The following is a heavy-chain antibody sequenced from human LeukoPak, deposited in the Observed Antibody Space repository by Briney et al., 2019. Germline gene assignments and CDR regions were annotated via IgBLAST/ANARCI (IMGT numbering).Heavy chain of an antibody. CDR3: AREYDILTGYPEPAFYI. CDR1: GGSISSGGYS. Sequence: PSQTLSLTCAVSGGSISSGGYSWIWLRQPPGKGLEWIVYIYHSRSTYSNPSLESRATITEDRTKNQFFLKQSSVTAADTAVYCCAREYDILTGYPEPAFYIWGQGKMVTVSS. CDR2: IYHSRST. V-gene: IGHV4-30-2*01. D-gene: IGHD3-9*01. J-gene: IGHJ3*02.